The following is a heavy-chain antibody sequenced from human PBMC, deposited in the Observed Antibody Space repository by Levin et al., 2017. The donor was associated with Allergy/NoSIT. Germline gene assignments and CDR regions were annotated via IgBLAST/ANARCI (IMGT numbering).Heavy chain of an antibody. V-gene: IGHV3-15*01. Sequence: GGSLRLSCAASGFTFSNAWMSWVRQAPGKGLEWVGRIKSKTDGGTIEYAAPVKGRFTISRDDTKNTLSLQMNSVKTEDTAVYYCTTYGSSWYYFDYWGQGPLVTVSS. CDR1: GFTFSNAW. CDR2: IKSKTDGGTI. D-gene: IGHD6-13*01. CDR3: TTYGSSWYYFDY. J-gene: IGHJ4*02.